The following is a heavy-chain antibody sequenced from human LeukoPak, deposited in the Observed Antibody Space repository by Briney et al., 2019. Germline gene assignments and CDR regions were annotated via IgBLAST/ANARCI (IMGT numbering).Heavy chain of an antibody. V-gene: IGHV4-34*01. CDR1: GVSFSGYY. CDR2: INHSGST. CDR3: ARRRGWWLPNFDY. J-gene: IGHJ4*02. D-gene: IGHD2-8*02. Sequence: SETLSLTCAVYGVSFSGYYWSWIRQPPGKGLEWIGEINHSGSTNYNPSLKSRVTISVDTSKNQFSLKLSSVTAADTAVYYCARRRGWWLPNFDYWGQGTLVTVSS.